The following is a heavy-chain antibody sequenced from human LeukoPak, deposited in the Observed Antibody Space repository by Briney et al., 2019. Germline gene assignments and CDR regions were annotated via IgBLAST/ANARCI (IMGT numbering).Heavy chain of an antibody. D-gene: IGHD3-3*01. V-gene: IGHV1-69*04. CDR3: AREDFGVVIHNWFDP. CDR1: GGTFSSYT. Sequence: SVKVSCKASGGTFSSYTISWVRQAPGQGLEWMGRIIPILGIANYAQKFQGRVTITADKSTSTAYMELSSLRSEDTAVYYCAREDFGVVIHNWFDPWGQGTLVTVPS. CDR2: IIPILGIA. J-gene: IGHJ5*02.